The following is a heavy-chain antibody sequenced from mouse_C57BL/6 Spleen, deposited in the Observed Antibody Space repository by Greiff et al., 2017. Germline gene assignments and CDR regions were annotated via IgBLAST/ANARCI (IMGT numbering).Heavy chain of an antibody. J-gene: IGHJ3*01. CDR1: GFTFSDAW. CDR3: TGQFAY. Sequence: EVQLEESGGGLVQPGGSMKLSCAASGFTFSDAWMDWVRQSPEKGLEWVDEIRNKANNHATYYAESVKGRFTISRDDSKSSVYLQMNSLRAEDTGIYYCTGQFAYWGQGTLVTVSA. CDR2: IRNKANNHAT. V-gene: IGHV6-6*01.